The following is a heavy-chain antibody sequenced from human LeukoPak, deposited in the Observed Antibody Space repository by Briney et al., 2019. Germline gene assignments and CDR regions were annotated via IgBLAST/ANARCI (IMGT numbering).Heavy chain of an antibody. V-gene: IGHV3-11*01. Sequence: PGGSLRLSCAASGFTFSDYYMSWIRQAPGKGLEWVSYISSSGSTIYYADSVKGRFTISRDSAKNSLYLQMNSLRAEGTAVYYCARDPSSSSFFDYWGQGTLVTVSS. CDR3: ARDPSSSSFFDY. D-gene: IGHD6-6*01. CDR1: GFTFSDYY. CDR2: ISSSGSTI. J-gene: IGHJ4*02.